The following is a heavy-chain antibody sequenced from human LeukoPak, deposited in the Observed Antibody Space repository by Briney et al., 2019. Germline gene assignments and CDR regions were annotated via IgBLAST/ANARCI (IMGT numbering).Heavy chain of an antibody. CDR1: GGSISSYY. CDR2: IYYSGST. Sequence: SETLSLTCTVSGGSISSYYWSWIRQPPGKGLEWIGYIYYSGSTNYNPSLKSRVTISVDTSKNQFSQKLSSVTAADTAVYYCARSMVRGVIVWYFDYWGQGTLVTVSS. J-gene: IGHJ4*02. V-gene: IGHV4-59*01. D-gene: IGHD3-10*01. CDR3: ARSMVRGVIVWYFDY.